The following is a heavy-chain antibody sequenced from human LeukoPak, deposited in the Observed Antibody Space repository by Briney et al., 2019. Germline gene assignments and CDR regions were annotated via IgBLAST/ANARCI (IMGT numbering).Heavy chain of an antibody. J-gene: IGHJ4*02. D-gene: IGHD3-10*01. Sequence: GRSLRLSCAASGFTFSSYGMHWVRQAPGRGLEWVVVIWYDGSNKYYADSVKGRFTISRDNSKNTLYLQMNSLRAEDTAVYYCARDYYGSGSYYQDYWGQGTLVTVSS. CDR2: IWYDGSNK. V-gene: IGHV3-33*01. CDR3: ARDYYGSGSYYQDY. CDR1: GFTFSSYG.